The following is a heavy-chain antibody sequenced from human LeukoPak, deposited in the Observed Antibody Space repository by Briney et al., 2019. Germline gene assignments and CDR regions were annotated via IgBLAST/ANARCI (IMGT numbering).Heavy chain of an antibody. CDR1: GFTFSNYG. CDR2: ISSNGNST. D-gene: IGHD4-23*01. J-gene: IGHJ6*03. V-gene: IGHV3-64*02. Sequence: GGSLRLSCAASGFTFSNYGLYWVRQAPGKGLEYVSAISSNGNSTYYADSVKGRFTISRDNSKNTLYLQMDSLRAEDTAVYYCAVYGGNYYYYYMDVWGKGTTVTISS. CDR3: AVYGGNYYYYYMDV.